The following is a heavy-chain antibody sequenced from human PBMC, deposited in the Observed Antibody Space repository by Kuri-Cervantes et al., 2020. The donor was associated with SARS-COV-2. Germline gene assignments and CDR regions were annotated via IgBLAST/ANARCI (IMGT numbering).Heavy chain of an antibody. CDR1: GYTFTSYY. D-gene: IGHD2/OR15-2a*01. Sequence: ASVQVSCKASGYTFTSYYINWVRQATGQGLEWMGWINPNSGGTKSAQKFQGRVTMTRDTYVSTVYMELSNLRSDDTAVYYCARVRKADGYFYHAMDVWGQGTMVTVSS. J-gene: IGHJ6*02. CDR2: INPNSGGT. V-gene: IGHV1-2*02. CDR3: ARVRKADGYFYHAMDV.